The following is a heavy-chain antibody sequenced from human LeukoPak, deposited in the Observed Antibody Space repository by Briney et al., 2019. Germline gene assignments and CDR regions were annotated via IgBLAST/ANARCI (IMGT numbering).Heavy chain of an antibody. V-gene: IGHV3-74*01. CDR3: ASVFDP. J-gene: IGHJ5*02. Sequence: GGSLRLSCAASGFTFSAYWMHWVRQVPGKGLVWVSRINNDGTATFFADSVKGRFTISRDNAKNTLYLQMDSLRAEDTAVYYCASVFDPWGQGFLVTVSS. CDR2: INNDGTAT. CDR1: GFTFSAYW.